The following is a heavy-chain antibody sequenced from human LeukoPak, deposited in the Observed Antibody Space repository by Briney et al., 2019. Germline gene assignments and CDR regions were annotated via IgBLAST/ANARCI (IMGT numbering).Heavy chain of an antibody. J-gene: IGHJ4*02. CDR1: NGSISTYY. Sequence: PSETLSLTCTVSNGSISTYYWSWVRQPAGKGLEWIGRISASGSTNYNPSLKSRVTTSVDTSKNQFSLKLSSVTAADTAVYYCAREITVTRPFDYWGQGTLVTVSS. V-gene: IGHV4-4*07. CDR3: AREITVTRPFDY. D-gene: IGHD4-17*01. CDR2: ISASGST.